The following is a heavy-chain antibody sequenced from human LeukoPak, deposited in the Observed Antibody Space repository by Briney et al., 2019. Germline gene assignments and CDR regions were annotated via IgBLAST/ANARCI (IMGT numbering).Heavy chain of an antibody. CDR2: IYTSGRT. J-gene: IGHJ6*03. CDR1: GGSISSGSYY. CDR3: ARGHSGPPGMDV. D-gene: IGHD1-26*01. Sequence: SETLSLTCTVSGGSISSGSYYWSLIRQPAGKGLEWIGRIYTSGRTNYNPSLKSRLTISVDTSKNQFSLKLSSVTAADTAVYYCARGHSGPPGMDVWGKGTTVTVSS. V-gene: IGHV4-61*02.